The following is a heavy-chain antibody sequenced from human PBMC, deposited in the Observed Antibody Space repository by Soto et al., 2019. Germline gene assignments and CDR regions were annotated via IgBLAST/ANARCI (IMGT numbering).Heavy chain of an antibody. CDR3: ARHVLCFRMDV. D-gene: IGHD3-10*02. Sequence: GESLKISCKGSGYSFTTNWISWVRQMPGKGLEWMGRIDPSDSETNYSPSFQGHVTISVDKSISTAYLQWSSLKASDTAIYYCARHVLCFRMDVWGQGTTVTVS. V-gene: IGHV5-10-1*01. CDR2: IDPSDSET. CDR1: GYSFTTNW. J-gene: IGHJ6*02.